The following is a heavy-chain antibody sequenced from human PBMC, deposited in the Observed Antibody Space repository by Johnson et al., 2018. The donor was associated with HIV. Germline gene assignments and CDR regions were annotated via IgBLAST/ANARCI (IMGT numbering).Heavy chain of an antibody. V-gene: IGHV3-66*02. CDR1: GFTVTDKY. CDR3: ARDEERYHAFDI. D-gene: IGHD2-2*01. Sequence: VQLVESGGGLVQPGGSLRLSCAASGFTVTDKYMSWVRQAPGKGLEWVSVIYGGGDTFYADSVKGRFTISRDSSKNTLYLQMNSLRAEDTAVYYCARDEERYHAFDILGQGTMVTVSS. CDR2: IYGGGDT. J-gene: IGHJ3*02.